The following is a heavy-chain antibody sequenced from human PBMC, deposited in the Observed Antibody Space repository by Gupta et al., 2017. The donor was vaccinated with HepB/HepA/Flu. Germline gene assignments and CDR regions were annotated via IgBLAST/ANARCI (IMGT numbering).Heavy chain of an antibody. CDR2: IYYSGST. D-gene: IGHD2-2*02. Sequence: QLQLQESGPGLVKPSETLSLTCTVSGGSISSRSYYWGWIRQPPGKGLEWIGSIYYSGSTYYNPSLKSRVTISVDTSKNQFSLKLSSVTAADTAVYYCARSGYRYCSSTSCYIDWYFDLWGRGTLVTVSS. CDR3: ARSGYRYCSSTSCYIDWYFDL. CDR1: GGSISSRSYY. V-gene: IGHV4-39*01. J-gene: IGHJ2*01.